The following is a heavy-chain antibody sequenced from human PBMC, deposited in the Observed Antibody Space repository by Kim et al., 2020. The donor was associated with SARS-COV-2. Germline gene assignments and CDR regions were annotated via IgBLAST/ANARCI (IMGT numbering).Heavy chain of an antibody. CDR2: FYYSGST. Sequence: SETLSLTCTVSGDSISSSTYYWGWIRQPPGKGLEWIGSFYYSGSTYYNPSLKSRVTISVDTSKNQFSLQLSSVTAADTAVYYCARDGGFNGDYGIIDYWGQRTLGTVSS. CDR3: ARDGGFNGDYGIIDY. V-gene: IGHV4-39*07. CDR1: GDSISSSTYY. J-gene: IGHJ4*02. D-gene: IGHD4-17*01.